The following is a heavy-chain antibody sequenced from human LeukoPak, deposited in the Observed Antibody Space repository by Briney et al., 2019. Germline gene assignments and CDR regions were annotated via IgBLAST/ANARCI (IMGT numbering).Heavy chain of an antibody. CDR3: AREAYCGGDCYSGFDY. CDR1: GGSISSYH. V-gene: IGHV4-59*01. CDR2: IYYSGST. D-gene: IGHD2-21*02. Sequence: SGTLSLTCTVSGGSISSYHWSWIRQPPGKGLEWIGYIYYSGSTNYNPSLKSRVTISVDTSKNQFSLKLSSVTAADTAVYYCAREAYCGGDCYSGFDYWGQGTLVTVSS. J-gene: IGHJ4*02.